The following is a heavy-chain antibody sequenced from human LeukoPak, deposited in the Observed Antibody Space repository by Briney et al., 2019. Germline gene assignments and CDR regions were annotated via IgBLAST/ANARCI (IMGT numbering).Heavy chain of an antibody. D-gene: IGHD5-18*01. J-gene: IGHJ3*02. CDR3: ARGWAGGAGYSFSSALLGI. Sequence: ASVKVSCKASGYTFTGYYIHWVRQAPGQGLEWMGWINPNSGGTNYAQKFQGRVTMTRDTSISTAYMELSRLRSDDTAVYCCARGWAGGAGYSFSSALLGIWGQGTMVTVSS. V-gene: IGHV1-2*02. CDR2: INPNSGGT. CDR1: GYTFTGYY.